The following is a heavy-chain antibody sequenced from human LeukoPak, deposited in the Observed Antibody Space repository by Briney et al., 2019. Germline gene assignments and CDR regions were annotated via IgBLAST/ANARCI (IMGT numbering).Heavy chain of an antibody. V-gene: IGHV4-30-2*01. CDR1: GGSISSGGYY. CDR2: IYHSGST. J-gene: IGHJ4*02. CDR3: ARGSLGTARAFDY. D-gene: IGHD1-1*01. Sequence: SQTLSLTCTVSGGSISSGGYYWSWIRQPPGKGLEWIGYIYHSGSTYYNPSLRSRVTISVDRSKNQFSLKLSSVTAADTAVYYCARGSLGTARAFDYWGQGTLVTVSS.